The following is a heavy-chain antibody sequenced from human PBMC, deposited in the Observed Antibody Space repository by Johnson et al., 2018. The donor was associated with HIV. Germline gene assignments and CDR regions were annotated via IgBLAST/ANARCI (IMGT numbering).Heavy chain of an antibody. J-gene: IGHJ3*02. Sequence: QVQLVESGGGVVQPGRSLRLSCAASGFTFSSYAMHWVRQAPGKGLEWVAVISYDGSNKYYADSVKGRFPISRDNSKNTLYLQMNSLRAEDTAVYYCARACSDGSCYTTRWAFDIWGQGTLVTVSS. D-gene: IGHD2-15*01. CDR2: ISYDGSNK. CDR3: ARACSDGSCYTTRWAFDI. CDR1: GFTFSSYA. V-gene: IGHV3-30-3*01.